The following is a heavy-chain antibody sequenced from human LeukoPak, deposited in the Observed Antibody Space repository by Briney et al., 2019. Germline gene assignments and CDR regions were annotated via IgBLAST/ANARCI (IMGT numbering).Heavy chain of an antibody. Sequence: PGGSLRLSCAASRFTFSSYWMSWVRQAAGKGREWVANIKQDGSEKYYVDSVKGRFTISRDNAKNSLYLQMNSLRAEDTAVYYCARTLTGEVFDYWGQGTLVTVSS. V-gene: IGHV3-7*01. CDR3: ARTLTGEVFDY. D-gene: IGHD7-27*01. CDR2: IKQDGSEK. CDR1: RFTFSSYW. J-gene: IGHJ4*02.